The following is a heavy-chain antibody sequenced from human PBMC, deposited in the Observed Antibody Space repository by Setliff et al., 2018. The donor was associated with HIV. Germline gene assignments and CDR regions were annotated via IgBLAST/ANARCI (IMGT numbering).Heavy chain of an antibody. V-gene: IGHV4-34*01. CDR2: INHSGTA. D-gene: IGHD2-21*01. J-gene: IGHJ4*02. CDR3: AGLSDFLDY. CDR1: GGSLSSSY. Sequence: SETLSLICAVYGGSLSSSYWTWIRQAPGKGLEWIGEINHSGTANYNPSLKSRVTMSLDRSKRQFSLKLTSLTAADTAVYYCAGLSDFLDYWGLGNLVTVSS.